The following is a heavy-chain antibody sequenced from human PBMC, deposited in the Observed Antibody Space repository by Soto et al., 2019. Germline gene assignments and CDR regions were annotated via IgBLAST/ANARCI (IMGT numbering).Heavy chain of an antibody. CDR2: LYIADGT. V-gene: IGHV3-53*01. J-gene: IGHJ3*02. CDR3: ATWLLREHAFDI. Sequence: GGSLRLSCAASGFTVNGKKYMTWVRQAPGKGLEWVSALYIADGTFYADSVKGRFTVSIDSSKNTVYLQMNNLSSEDTAVYYCATWLLREHAFDIWGLCTVVTVSS. D-gene: IGHD2-15*01. CDR1: GFTVNGKKY.